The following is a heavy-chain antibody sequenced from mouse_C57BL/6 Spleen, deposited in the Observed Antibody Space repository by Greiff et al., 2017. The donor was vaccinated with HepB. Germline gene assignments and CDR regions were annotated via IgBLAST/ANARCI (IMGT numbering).Heavy chain of an antibody. CDR2: IDPETGGT. Sequence: QVQLQQSGAELVRPGASVTLSCKASGYTFTDYEMHWVKQTPVHGLEWIGAIDPETGGTAYNQKFKGKAILTADKSSSTAYMELRSLTSEDSAVYYCTRTTVAYWYFDVWCTGTTVTVSS. V-gene: IGHV1-15*01. D-gene: IGHD1-1*01. J-gene: IGHJ1*03. CDR3: TRTTVAYWYFDV. CDR1: GYTFTDYE.